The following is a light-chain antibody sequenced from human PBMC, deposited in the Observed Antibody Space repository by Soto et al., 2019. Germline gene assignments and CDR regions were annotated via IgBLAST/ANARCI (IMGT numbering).Light chain of an antibody. CDR1: QSVSSY. J-gene: IGKJ5*01. V-gene: IGKV3-11*01. CDR3: QQRSNWPPRST. CDR2: DAS. Sequence: EIVLTQSPATLSLSPGERATLSCRASQSVSSYLAWYQQKPGRAPRLLISDASNRATGFPARFSGSGSGTDFTLSIRSREPEYCAVYYCQQRSNWPPRSTCGQGTRLEI.